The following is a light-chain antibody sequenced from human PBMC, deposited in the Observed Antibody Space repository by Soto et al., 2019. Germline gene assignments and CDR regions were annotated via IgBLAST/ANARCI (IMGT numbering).Light chain of an antibody. Sequence: QAVLTQPPSASASLGASVRLTCTLNSGHSSYAIAWHQQQAEKGPQYLMKINSDGSHSKGGGIPDRFSGSSSGAERYLTISSLQSEDEADYYCQAWGTGIVFGGGTKLTVL. CDR2: INSDGSH. J-gene: IGLJ2*01. V-gene: IGLV4-69*01. CDR1: SGHSSYA. CDR3: QAWGTGIV.